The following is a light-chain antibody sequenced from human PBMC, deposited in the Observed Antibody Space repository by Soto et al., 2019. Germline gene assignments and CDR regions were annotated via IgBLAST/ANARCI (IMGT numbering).Light chain of an antibody. V-gene: IGKV3-11*01. CDR1: QSVSRY. J-gene: IGKJ4*01. CDR2: DAS. Sequence: EIVLTQSAATLSLSPGERATLSCRASQSVSRYLAWYQQKPGQAPMLLIYDASDRASGIPARFSGSGAGTDFTLTISSLEPEDFAVDYCQQRYNWPLTVGGGTKVEIK. CDR3: QQRYNWPLT.